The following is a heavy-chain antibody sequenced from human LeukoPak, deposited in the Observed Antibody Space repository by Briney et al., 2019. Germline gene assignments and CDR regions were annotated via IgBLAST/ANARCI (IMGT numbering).Heavy chain of an antibody. CDR2: IGTGGDT. CDR3: AKVRREGGATHYGVDV. D-gene: IGHD5-24*01. J-gene: IGHJ6*02. V-gene: IGHV3-13*01. Sequence: GGSLRLSCAASGFTFSNYDMEWVRQPTGKPLEWVSHIGTGGDTYYPTPVKGRFTVSRENAKNSLYLQMNRQRAEDTAVYYCAKVRREGGATHYGVDVWGQGTTVIVSS. CDR1: GFTFSNYD.